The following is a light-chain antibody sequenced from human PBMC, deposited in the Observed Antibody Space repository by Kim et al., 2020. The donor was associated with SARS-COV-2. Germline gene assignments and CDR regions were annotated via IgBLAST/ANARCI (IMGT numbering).Light chain of an antibody. CDR2: CKN. Sequence: ALGQTVRITCQGDSLRSYYASWYQQKAGQAPVVVIYCKNNRLSGIPDRFSGSTSGNTASLTITGAQAEDEAVYYCNSRDSSTNHLVFGGGTKVTVL. V-gene: IGLV3-19*01. J-gene: IGLJ2*01. CDR1: SLRSYY. CDR3: NSRDSSTNHLV.